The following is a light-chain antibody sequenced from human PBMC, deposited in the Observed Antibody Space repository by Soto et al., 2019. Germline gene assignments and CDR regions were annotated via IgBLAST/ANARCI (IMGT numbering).Light chain of an antibody. Sequence: DIQMTQSPSTLSASVGDRVTITCRASQSIDDWLAWYQQKPGKAPKLLIYTASSLQSGVPSRFSGSGSGTEFTLTISSPQPDDFATYYCQQYHRYITFGQGTRLEIK. CDR2: TAS. J-gene: IGKJ5*01. V-gene: IGKV1-5*03. CDR1: QSIDDW. CDR3: QQYHRYIT.